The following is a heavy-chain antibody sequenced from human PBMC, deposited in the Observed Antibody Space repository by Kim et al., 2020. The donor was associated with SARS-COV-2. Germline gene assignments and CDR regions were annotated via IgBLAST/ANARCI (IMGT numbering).Heavy chain of an antibody. Sequence: LKSRVTISVDTSKNQFSLKLSSVTAADTAVYYCARDARYCSGGSCPPDYWGQGTLVTVSS. J-gene: IGHJ4*02. CDR3: ARDARYCSGGSCPPDY. V-gene: IGHV4-31*02. D-gene: IGHD2-15*01.